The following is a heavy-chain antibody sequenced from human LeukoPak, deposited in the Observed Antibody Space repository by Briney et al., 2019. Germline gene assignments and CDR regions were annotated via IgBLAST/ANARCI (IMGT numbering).Heavy chain of an antibody. CDR1: GGSFSGYY. CDR3: ARGRGWYDISTGYPPRPIRSRYFQH. D-gene: IGHD3-9*01. V-gene: IGHV4-34*01. Sequence: SETLSLTCAVYGGSFSGYYWSWIRQPPGKGLEWIGEINHSGSTNYNPSLKSRVTISVDTSKNQFSLKLSSVTAADTAVYYCARGRGWYDISTGYPPRPIRSRYFQHWGQGTLVTVSS. J-gene: IGHJ1*01. CDR2: INHSGST.